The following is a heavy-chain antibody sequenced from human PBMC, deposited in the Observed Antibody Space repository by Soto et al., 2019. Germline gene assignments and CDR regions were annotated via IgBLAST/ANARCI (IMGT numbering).Heavy chain of an antibody. CDR2: INHSGST. J-gene: IGHJ5*02. Sequence: SETLSFTCAVYGGSFSGYYWSWIRQPPGKGLEWIGEINHSGSTNYNPSLKSRVTISVDTSKNQFSLKLSSVTAADTAVYYCARGLTQQLVRVNWFDPWGQGTLVTVSS. CDR1: GGSFSGYY. CDR3: ARGLTQQLVRVNWFDP. D-gene: IGHD6-13*01. V-gene: IGHV4-34*01.